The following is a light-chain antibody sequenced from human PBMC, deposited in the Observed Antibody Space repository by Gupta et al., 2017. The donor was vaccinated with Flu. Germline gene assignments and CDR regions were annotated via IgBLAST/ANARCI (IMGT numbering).Light chain of an antibody. V-gene: IGLV1-51*02. J-gene: IGLJ3*02. CDR2: ENT. CDR1: TSNIGSNY. CDR3: GTWDDSLSADV. Sequence: VTISCSGSTSNIGSNYVSWYQQLPGTAPRLLIYENTKRPSTIRDRFSGAKTGTSATLVITGLQIGDEADYFCGTWDDSLSADVFGGGTKLTVL.